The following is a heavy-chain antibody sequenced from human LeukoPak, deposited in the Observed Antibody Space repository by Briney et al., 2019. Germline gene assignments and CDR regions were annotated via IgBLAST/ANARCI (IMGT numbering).Heavy chain of an antibody. J-gene: IGHJ4*02. D-gene: IGHD6-19*01. CDR1: GFTFSSYA. V-gene: IGHV3-30*02. CDR3: AKDQGEVVAVALGNYYFDY. Sequence: PGGSLRLSCAASGFTFSSYAMSWVRQAPGKGLEWVAFIRYDGSNKYYADSVKGRFTISRDNSKNTLYLQMNSLRAEDTAVYYCAKDQGEVVAVALGNYYFDYWGQGTLVTVSS. CDR2: IRYDGSNK.